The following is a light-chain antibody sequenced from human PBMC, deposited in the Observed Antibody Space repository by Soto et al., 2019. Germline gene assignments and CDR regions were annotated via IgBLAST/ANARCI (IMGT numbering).Light chain of an antibody. Sequence: EIVLTQSPGTLSLSPGERATLSCRASQSVSSSYLAWYQQKPGQAPRLLIYGASSRATGIPDRFSGSGSGTDFTLTISRLEPEDSAVYYCHQYNSWPRGTFGPGTKVEIK. CDR1: QSVSSSY. CDR3: HQYNSWPRGT. CDR2: GAS. J-gene: IGKJ3*01. V-gene: IGKV3-20*01.